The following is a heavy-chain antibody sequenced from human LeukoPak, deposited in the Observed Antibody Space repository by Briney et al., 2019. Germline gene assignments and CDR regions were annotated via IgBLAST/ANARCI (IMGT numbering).Heavy chain of an antibody. D-gene: IGHD3-9*01. CDR2: MNPNSGNT. Sequence: ASVTVSCKASGYTFTSYDINWVRQATGQGLEWMGWMNPNSGNTGHAQKFQGRVTMTRNTSISTAYMELSSLRSEDTAVYYCARAYPTRYFDWLPRYKYYYYYYGMDVWGQGTTVTVSS. V-gene: IGHV1-8*01. CDR3: ARAYPTRYFDWLPRYKYYYYYYGMDV. CDR1: GYTFTSYD. J-gene: IGHJ6*02.